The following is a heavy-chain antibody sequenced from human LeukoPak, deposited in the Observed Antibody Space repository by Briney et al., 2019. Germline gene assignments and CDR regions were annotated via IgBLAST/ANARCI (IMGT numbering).Heavy chain of an antibody. CDR3: VRRGDASSGWGDHDF. CDR2: IGGSGDKT. CDR1: GFTFNRNA. D-gene: IGHD6-25*01. Sequence: PGGSLRLSCAALGFTFNRNATSWGRQAPGKGLEWVLTIGGSGDKTFYADSVNGRFTISRDNSKNMVHLQMNSLTGDDTALYYCVRRGDASSGWGDHDFWGQGALVTVSS. V-gene: IGHV3-23*01. J-gene: IGHJ4*02.